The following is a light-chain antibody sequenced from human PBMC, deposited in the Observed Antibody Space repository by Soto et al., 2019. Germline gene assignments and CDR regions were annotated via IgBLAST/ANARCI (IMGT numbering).Light chain of an antibody. CDR2: DAS. J-gene: IGKJ3*01. CDR1: QSVSSY. Sequence: EIVITQSPVTLSVSPGERATLSCRASQSVSSYLAWYQQKPGQAPRLLIYDASNRATGIPARFSGSGSGTDFTLTISSLEPEDFAVYYCQQRETFGPGTKVDIK. V-gene: IGKV3-11*01. CDR3: QQRET.